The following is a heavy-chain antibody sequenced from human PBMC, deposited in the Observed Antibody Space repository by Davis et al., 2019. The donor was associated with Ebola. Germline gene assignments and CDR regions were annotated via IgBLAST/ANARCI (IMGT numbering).Heavy chain of an antibody. CDR2: IWYDGSNK. V-gene: IGHV3-30*02. D-gene: IGHD1-14*01. CDR3: ATQLEPREGAFDI. CDR1: GFTFSSYG. Sequence: GSLRLSCAASGFTFSSYGMHWVRQAPGKGLEWVAVIWYDGSNKYYADSVKGRFTISRDNSKNTLYLQMNSLRAEDTAVYYCATQLEPREGAFDIWGQGTMVTVSS. J-gene: IGHJ3*02.